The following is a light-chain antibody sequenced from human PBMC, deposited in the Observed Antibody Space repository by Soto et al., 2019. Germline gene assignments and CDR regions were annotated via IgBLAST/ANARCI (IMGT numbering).Light chain of an antibody. V-gene: IGKV3-11*01. CDR2: DAS. CDR3: QQRGNWPLT. J-gene: IGKJ4*01. Sequence: EIVLTQSPATLSLSPGERASLSCRASQSVSSYLAWYQQKRGQAPRLLIYDASNRATGIPARVSGSGSGTDCTLTIRRLEPEDIAVYYCQQRGNWPLTFGGGTKGEIK. CDR1: QSVSSY.